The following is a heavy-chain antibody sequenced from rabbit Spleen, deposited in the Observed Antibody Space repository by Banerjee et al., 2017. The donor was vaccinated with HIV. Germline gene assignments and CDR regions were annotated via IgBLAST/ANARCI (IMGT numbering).Heavy chain of an antibody. CDR3: ARDLTGVIGWNFGW. CDR2: IYAGDGST. J-gene: IGHJ6*01. Sequence: QSLEESGGDLVKPGASLTLTCTASGFTLSSYWMCWVRQAPGKGLEWIACIYAGDGSTRYATWAKGRFFMSRTSSTTVTLQMTSLTAADTATYFCARDLTGVIGWNFGWWGPGTLVTVS. D-gene: IGHD4-1*01. V-gene: IGHV1S40*01. CDR1: GFTLSSYW.